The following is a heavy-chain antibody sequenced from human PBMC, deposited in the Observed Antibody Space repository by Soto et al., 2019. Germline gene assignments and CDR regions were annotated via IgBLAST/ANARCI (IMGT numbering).Heavy chain of an antibody. CDR1: GGSISSSSYY. CDR2: IYYSGST. J-gene: IGHJ3*02. D-gene: IGHD3-9*01. V-gene: IGHV4-39*01. Sequence: QLQESGPGLVKPSETLSLTCTVSGGSISSSSYYWGWIRQPPGKGLEWIGSIYYSGSTYYNPSLKSRVTISVDTSKNQFSLKLSSVTAADTAVYYCADILTDPDAFDIWGQGTMVTVSS. CDR3: ADILTDPDAFDI.